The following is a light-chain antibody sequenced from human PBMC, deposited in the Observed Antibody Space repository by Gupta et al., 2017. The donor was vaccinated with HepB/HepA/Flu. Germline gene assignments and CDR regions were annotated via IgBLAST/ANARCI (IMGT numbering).Light chain of an antibody. V-gene: IGLV1-40*01. CDR2: GNS. CDR1: SSNIGAGYD. CDR3: QSYDSSLSGHVV. J-gene: IGLJ2*01. Sequence: QSVLTQPPSVSGAPAQTATTSCTGSSSNIGAGYDVHWYQQLPGTAPKLLIFGNSNRPSGVPARFSGSKSGASASLAITGLQAEEEADYYCQSYDSSLSGHVVFGGGTKLTVL.